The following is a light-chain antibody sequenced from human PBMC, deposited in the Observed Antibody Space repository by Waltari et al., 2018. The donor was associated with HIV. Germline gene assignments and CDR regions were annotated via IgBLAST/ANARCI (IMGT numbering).Light chain of an antibody. J-gene: IGKJ5*01. CDR1: QNIGNY. CDR2: DAS. Sequence: EVVLTQSPSTLSLSQGERATLSCRASQNIGNYLAWYQQKPGKAPRLLIYDASTRASGIPARFSGSGSGTDFTLTISSLEPEDVAVYYCQQSSNWPPVTFGQGTRLEI. CDR3: QQSSNWPPVT. V-gene: IGKV3-11*01.